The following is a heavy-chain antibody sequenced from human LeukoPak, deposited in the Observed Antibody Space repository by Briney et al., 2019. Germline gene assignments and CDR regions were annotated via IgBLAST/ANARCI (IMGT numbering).Heavy chain of an antibody. Sequence: SETLSLTCTVSGGSISSYYWSWIRQPAGKGLEWIGRIYTSGSTNYNPSLKSRVTMSVDTSKNQFSLKLSSVTAADTAVYYCARGITYYYDSSGYYFDYWGQGTLVTVSS. D-gene: IGHD3-22*01. CDR2: IYTSGST. CDR3: ARGITYYYDSSGYYFDY. CDR1: GGSISSYY. V-gene: IGHV4-4*07. J-gene: IGHJ4*02.